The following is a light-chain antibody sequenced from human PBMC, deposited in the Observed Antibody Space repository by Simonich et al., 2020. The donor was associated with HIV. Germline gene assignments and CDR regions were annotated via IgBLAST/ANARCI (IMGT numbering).Light chain of an antibody. CDR1: SSDVGGYNF. CDR2: DVS. V-gene: IGLV2-14*03. Sequence: QSALTQPASVSGSPGQSFTISCTGTSSDVGGYNFVSWYQHQPGKAPKLLLLDVSERPSGVSNRFSGSKAGNTASLTISGLQAEDEADYYCCSYAGRNTWVFGGGTKVTVL. CDR3: CSYAGRNTWV. J-gene: IGLJ3*02.